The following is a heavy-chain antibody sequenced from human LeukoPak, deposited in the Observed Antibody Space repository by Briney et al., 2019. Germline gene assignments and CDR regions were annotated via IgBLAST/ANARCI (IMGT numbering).Heavy chain of an antibody. J-gene: IGHJ5*02. Sequence: GGPLRLSCEASGFTLSTFWMSWVRQAPGKGLEWVANIKQDGSEKHYVDSVKGRFTISRDNAKNSLYLQMNSLRAEDTAVYYCARPRWLQFGPHDSWGQGSLVTVSS. D-gene: IGHD5-24*01. CDR3: ARPRWLQFGPHDS. CDR1: GFTLSTFW. CDR2: IKQDGSEK. V-gene: IGHV3-7*01.